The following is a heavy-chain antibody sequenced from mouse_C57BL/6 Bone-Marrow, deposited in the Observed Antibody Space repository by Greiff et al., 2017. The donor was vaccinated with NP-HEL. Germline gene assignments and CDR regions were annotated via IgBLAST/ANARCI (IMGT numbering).Heavy chain of an antibody. V-gene: IGHV10-1*01. D-gene: IGHD1-1*01. CDR2: IRSKSNNYAT. J-gene: IGHJ4*01. CDR1: GFSFNTYA. CDR3: VRLYGSYYAMDY. Sequence: EVMLVESGGGLVQPKGSLKLSCAASGFSFNTYAMNWVRQAPGKGLEWVARIRSKSNNYATYYADSVKDRFTISRDDSESMLYLQMNNLKTEDTAMYYCVRLYGSYYAMDYWGQGTSVTVSS.